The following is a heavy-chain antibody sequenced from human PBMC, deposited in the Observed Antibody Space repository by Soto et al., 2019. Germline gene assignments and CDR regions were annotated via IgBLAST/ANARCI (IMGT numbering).Heavy chain of an antibody. D-gene: IGHD6-6*01. V-gene: IGHV1-8*01. J-gene: IGHJ6*03. Sequence: QVQLVQSGAEVKKPGASVKVSCKASGYTFTSYDINWVRQATGQGLEWMGWMNPNSGNTGYAQKFQGRVTMTSNTSISTAYMELSSLRSEDTAVYYCARGVEYSSSSRFYYYYYYYMDVWGKGTTVTVSS. CDR1: GYTFTSYD. CDR2: MNPNSGNT. CDR3: ARGVEYSSSSRFYYYYYYYMDV.